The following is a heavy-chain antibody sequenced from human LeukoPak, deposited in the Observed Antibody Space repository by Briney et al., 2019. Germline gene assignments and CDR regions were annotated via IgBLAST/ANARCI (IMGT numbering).Heavy chain of an antibody. CDR1: GFTVSSNY. CDR3: ARGTYYYDSSGYYLFGMDV. V-gene: IGHV3-66*01. D-gene: IGHD3-22*01. J-gene: IGHJ6*02. Sequence: GGSLRLSCAASGFTVSSNYMSWVRQAPGKGLEWVSVIYSGGSTYYADSVKGRFTISRDNSKNTLYLQMNSLRAEDTAVYYYARGTYYYDSSGYYLFGMDVWGQGTTVTVSS. CDR2: IYSGGST.